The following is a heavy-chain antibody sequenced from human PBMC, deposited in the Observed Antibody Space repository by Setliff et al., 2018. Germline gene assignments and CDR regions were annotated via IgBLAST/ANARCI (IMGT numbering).Heavy chain of an antibody. J-gene: IGHJ5*02. CDR3: ARVQGAVGAVMIPLDL. V-gene: IGHV5-51*01. Sequence: PGESLKISCKGSGYTFTNYWIAWVRQMPGKGLEYMGIIYPADSDTTYSPSFQGQVTISADKSINTAYLEINSLKSDDTATYYCARVQGAVGAVMIPLDLWGQGTLVTVSS. CDR2: IYPADSDT. D-gene: IGHD2-21*01. CDR1: GYTFTNYW.